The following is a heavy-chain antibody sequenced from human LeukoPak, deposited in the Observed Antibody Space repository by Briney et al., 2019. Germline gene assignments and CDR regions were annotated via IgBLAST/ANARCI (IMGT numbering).Heavy chain of an antibody. J-gene: IGHJ5*02. CDR2: IYPGDSDT. CDR3: ARHSEKGNWFDP. CDR1: GFTFNTYW. Sequence: GESLKISCRGSGFTFNTYWIGWVRQMPEKGLEWMGVIYPGDSDTRYSPSFQGQVTISADKSITTAYLQWSSLKASDTAMYYCARHSEKGNWFDPWGQGTLVTVSS. V-gene: IGHV5-51*01.